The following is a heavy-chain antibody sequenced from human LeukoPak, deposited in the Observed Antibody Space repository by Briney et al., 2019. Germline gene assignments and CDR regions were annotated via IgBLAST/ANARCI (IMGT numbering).Heavy chain of an antibody. CDR1: GGTFSSYA. J-gene: IGHJ3*02. V-gene: IGHV1-69*05. D-gene: IGHD2-2*01. Sequence: SVKVSCKASGGTFSSYAISWVRQAPGQGLEWMGGIIPIFGTANYAQKFQGRVTITTDESTSTAYMELSSLRSEDTAVYYCASLYCSSTSCYFPDAFDIWGQGTMVTVSS. CDR3: ASLYCSSTSCYFPDAFDI. CDR2: IIPIFGTA.